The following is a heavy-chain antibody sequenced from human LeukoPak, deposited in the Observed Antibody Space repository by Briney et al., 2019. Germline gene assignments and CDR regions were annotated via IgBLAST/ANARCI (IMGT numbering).Heavy chain of an antibody. V-gene: IGHV3-21*04. J-gene: IGHJ4*02. CDR2: ISSSSSYI. D-gene: IGHD3-3*01. CDR3: AKVLRFLPYYFDY. CDR1: GFTFSSYS. Sequence: PGGSLRLSCAASGFTFSSYSMNWVRQAPGKGLEWVSSISSSSSYIYYADSVKGRFTISRDNAKNSLYLQMNSLRAEDTAVYYCAKVLRFLPYYFDYWGQGTLVTVSS.